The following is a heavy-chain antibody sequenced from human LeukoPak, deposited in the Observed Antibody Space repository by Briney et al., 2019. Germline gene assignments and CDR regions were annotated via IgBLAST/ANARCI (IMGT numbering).Heavy chain of an antibody. J-gene: IGHJ4*02. V-gene: IGHV3-11*04. CDR2: ISSSGSTI. D-gene: IGHD6-13*01. Sequence: AGSLRLSCAASGFTFSDYYMSWIRQASGKGLEWISYISSSGSTIYYADSVKGRFTISRDNAKNSLYLQMNSLRAEDTAVYYCARVPIAAAGTIETWGQGTLVTVSS. CDR3: ARVPIAAAGTIET. CDR1: GFTFSDYY.